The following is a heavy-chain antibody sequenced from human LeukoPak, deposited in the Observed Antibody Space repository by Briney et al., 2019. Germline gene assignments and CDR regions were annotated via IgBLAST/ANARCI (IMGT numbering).Heavy chain of an antibody. J-gene: IGHJ4*02. D-gene: IGHD5-18*01. Sequence: ARCLRLSSAAAGFTFSTYGMHWVRQAPDKGQKWVAVIAYDGVYRDYADHVKGRFTISRDNSKNTLHLQMNSLRAEDSSVYYCARGYSHGPDYWGQGTLVTVSS. CDR2: IAYDGVYR. CDR1: GFTFSTYG. CDR3: ARGYSHGPDY. V-gene: IGHV3-30*03.